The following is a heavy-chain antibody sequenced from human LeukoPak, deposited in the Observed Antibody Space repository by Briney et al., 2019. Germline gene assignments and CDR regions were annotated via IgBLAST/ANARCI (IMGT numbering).Heavy chain of an antibody. Sequence: PGGSLRLSCAASGFTFSSYSMNWVRQAPGKGLEWVSYISSSSSTIYYADSVKGRLTISRDNAKNSLYLQINSLRAEDTAVYYCARDAIIETITIVGVVMRLSSWFDPWGQGTLVTVSS. V-gene: IGHV3-48*01. CDR3: ARDAIIETITIVGVVMRLSSWFDP. D-gene: IGHD3-3*01. CDR1: GFTFSSYS. CDR2: ISSSSSTI. J-gene: IGHJ5*02.